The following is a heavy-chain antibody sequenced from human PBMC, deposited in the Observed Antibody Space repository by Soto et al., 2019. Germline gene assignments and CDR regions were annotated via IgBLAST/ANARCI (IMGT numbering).Heavy chain of an antibody. Sequence: SETLSLTCAVYGGSFSGYYWSWIRQPPGKGLECIASIYYSGSTYYNPSLKSRVTISVDTSKNQFSLRLSSVTAADTAVYYCARARVTTQDYWGQGTLVTVSS. V-gene: IGHV4-34*01. D-gene: IGHD4-17*01. CDR2: IYYSGST. CDR1: GGSFSGYY. J-gene: IGHJ4*02. CDR3: ARARVTTQDY.